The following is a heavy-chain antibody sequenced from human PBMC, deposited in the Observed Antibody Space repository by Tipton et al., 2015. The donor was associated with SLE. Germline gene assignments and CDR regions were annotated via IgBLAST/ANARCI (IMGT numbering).Heavy chain of an antibody. D-gene: IGHD3-10*01. CDR3: ASGGWFDP. V-gene: IGHV4-39*07. CDR1: GGSISSSNSY. CDR2: IYYSGST. Sequence: TLSLTCSVSGGSISSSNSYWGWIRQPPGKGLEWIGSIYYSGSTYYNPSLKSRVTISVDTSKNQFSLKLSSVTAADTAVYYCASGGWFDPWGQGTLVTVSS. J-gene: IGHJ5*02.